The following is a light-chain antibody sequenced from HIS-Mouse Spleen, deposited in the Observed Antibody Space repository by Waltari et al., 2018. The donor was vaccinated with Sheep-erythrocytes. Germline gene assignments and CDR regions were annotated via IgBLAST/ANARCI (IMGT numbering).Light chain of an antibody. V-gene: IGLV2-11*01. CDR1: SSDVGGSHY. CDR2: DVS. Sequence: QSALTQPRSVSGSPGQSVTISCTGTSSDVGGSHYVSWYRQHPGKAPKLMIYDVSKRPSGVPDRFSGSKSGNTASLTISGLQAEDEADYYCCSYAGSYNHVFATGTKVTVL. CDR3: CSYAGSYNHV. J-gene: IGLJ1*01.